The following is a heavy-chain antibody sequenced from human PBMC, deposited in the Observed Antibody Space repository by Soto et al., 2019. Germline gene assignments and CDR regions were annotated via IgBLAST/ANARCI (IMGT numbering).Heavy chain of an antibody. CDR2: IYYSGST. Sequence: SETLSLTCTVSGGSISSYYWSWIRQPPGKGLEWIGYIYYSGSTNYNPSLKSRVTISVDTSKNQFSLKLSSVTAADTAVYYCARSTTYYDFGSVYYPAIFDYGGQETRVTV. CDR1: GGSISSYY. V-gene: IGHV4-59*08. CDR3: ARSTTYYDFGSVYYPAIFDY. D-gene: IGHD3-3*01. J-gene: IGHJ4*02.